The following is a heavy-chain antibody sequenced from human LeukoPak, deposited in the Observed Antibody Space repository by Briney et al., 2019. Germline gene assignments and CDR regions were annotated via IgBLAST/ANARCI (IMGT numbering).Heavy chain of an antibody. CDR3: AREYSSSSGSVSDY. Sequence: GGSLRLSCASSGFTFSSYNMNWVRQAPGKGLEWVSYITRSSSTIYYADSVKGRFTISRDNAKHSLYLQMNSLTDEHTAVYYCAREYSSSSGSVSDYWGQGTLVTVSS. J-gene: IGHJ4*02. V-gene: IGHV3-48*02. CDR1: GFTFSSYN. D-gene: IGHD6-6*01. CDR2: ITRSSSTI.